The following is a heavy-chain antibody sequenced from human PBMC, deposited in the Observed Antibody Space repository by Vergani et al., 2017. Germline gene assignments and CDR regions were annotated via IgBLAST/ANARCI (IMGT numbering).Heavy chain of an antibody. CDR3: ARGGGRRYLDY. CDR2: ISSSSSTI. J-gene: IGHJ4*02. Sequence: VQLVESGGGVVQPGRSLRLSCAASGFTFSSYSMNWVRQAPGKGLEWVSYISSSSSTIYYADSVKGRFTISRDNAKNSLYLQMNSLRAEDTAVYYCARGGGRRYLDYWGQGTLVTVSS. CDR1: GFTFSSYS. D-gene: IGHD2-15*01. V-gene: IGHV3-48*01.